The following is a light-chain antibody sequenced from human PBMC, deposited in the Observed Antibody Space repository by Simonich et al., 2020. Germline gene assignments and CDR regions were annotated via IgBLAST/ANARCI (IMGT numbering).Light chain of an antibody. Sequence: DIVMTQSPDSLAVSLGERATINCKSSQSVLYSSNNKNYLAWYQQKPGQPPKLHIYWASTRDSGVPDRFSGSGSGTDFTLTISSLQAEDVAVYYCQQYYSTPRTFGQGTKVEIK. CDR1: QSVLYSSNNKNY. CDR2: WAS. V-gene: IGKV4-1*01. CDR3: QQYYSTPRT. J-gene: IGKJ1*01.